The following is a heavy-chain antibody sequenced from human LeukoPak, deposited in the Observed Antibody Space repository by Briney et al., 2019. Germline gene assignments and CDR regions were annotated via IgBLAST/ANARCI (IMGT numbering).Heavy chain of an antibody. V-gene: IGHV4-30-2*01. CDR2: IYHSGST. D-gene: IGHD2-15*01. J-gene: IGHJ3*02. CDR1: GGSISSGGYS. Sequence: SQTLSLTCAVSGGSISSGGYSWSWIRQPPGKGLEWIGYIYHSGSTYYNPSLKSRVTISVDRSKNQFSLKLSSVTAADTAVYYCARSLGYCSGGSRRDAFDIWGQGTMVTVSS. CDR3: ARSLGYCSGGSRRDAFDI.